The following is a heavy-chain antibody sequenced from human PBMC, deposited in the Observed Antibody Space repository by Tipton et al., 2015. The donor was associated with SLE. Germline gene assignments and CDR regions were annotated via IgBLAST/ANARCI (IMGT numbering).Heavy chain of an antibody. CDR1: GFIFSSYE. CDR2: ISGSGGST. Sequence: GSLRLSCVASGFIFSSYEMNWVRQAPGKGLEWVSYISGSGGSTHYAASVKGRFTISRDNARKSLYLQMNSLGAEDTSVYYCARALVGGADCRRYSFSTYVWGKETTVSVS. V-gene: IGHV3-48*03. D-gene: IGHD2-21*02. J-gene: IGHJ6*03. CDR3: ARALVGGADCRRYSFSTYV.